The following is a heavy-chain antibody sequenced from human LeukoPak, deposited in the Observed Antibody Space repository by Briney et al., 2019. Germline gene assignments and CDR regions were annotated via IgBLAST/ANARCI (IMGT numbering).Heavy chain of an antibody. Sequence: GGSLRLSCAASGFTVSSNYVSWVRRAPGKGLEWVSVIYSGGSTYYADSVKGRFTISRDNSKNTLYLQMNSLRAEDTAVYYCARAGPNEYYFYYWGQGTLVTVSS. J-gene: IGHJ4*02. CDR1: GFTVSSNY. CDR3: ARAGPNEYYFYY. CDR2: IYSGGST. V-gene: IGHV3-53*01.